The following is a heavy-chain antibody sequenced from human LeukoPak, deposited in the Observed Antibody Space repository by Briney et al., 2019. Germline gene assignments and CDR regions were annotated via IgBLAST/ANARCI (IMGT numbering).Heavy chain of an antibody. CDR1: GFTFSGSA. CDR2: IRSKANSYAT. D-gene: IGHD2-2*01. CDR3: TRLPPYCSSTSCYF. Sequence: PGVSLKLSCAASGFTFSGSAMHWVRQASGKGLEWVGRIRSKANSYATAYAASVKGRFTISRDDSKNTAYLQMNSLKTEDTAVYYCTRLPPYCSSTSCYFWGQGTLVTVSS. J-gene: IGHJ4*02. V-gene: IGHV3-73*01.